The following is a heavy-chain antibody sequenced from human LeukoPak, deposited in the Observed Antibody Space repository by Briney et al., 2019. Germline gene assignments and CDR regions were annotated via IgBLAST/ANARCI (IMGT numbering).Heavy chain of an antibody. V-gene: IGHV1-3*01. CDR2: INAGNGNT. Sequence: ASVKVSCKASGYTFTSYAMHRVRQAPGQRLEWMGWINAGNGNTKYSQKFQGRVTITRDTSASTAYMEQSSLRSEDTAVYYCARERVGAVAVYYYYGMDVWGQGTTVTVSS. CDR1: GYTFTSYA. CDR3: ARERVGAVAVYYYYGMDV. J-gene: IGHJ6*02. D-gene: IGHD6-19*01.